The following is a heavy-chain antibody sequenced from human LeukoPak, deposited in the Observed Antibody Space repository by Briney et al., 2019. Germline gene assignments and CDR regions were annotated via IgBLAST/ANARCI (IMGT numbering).Heavy chain of an antibody. CDR1: GDSITGYY. CDR3: AMTGITVSGGFDI. D-gene: IGHD6-19*01. CDR2: IYYTGNT. V-gene: IGHV4-39*07. Sequence: PSETLSLTCSVSGDSITGYYWGWIRQPPGKGLEWIGNIYYTGNTYYNSSLKNRVTISLDTSKNQFSLKVISMTAADTAAYYCAMTGITVSGGFDIWGQGTMVTVSS. J-gene: IGHJ3*02.